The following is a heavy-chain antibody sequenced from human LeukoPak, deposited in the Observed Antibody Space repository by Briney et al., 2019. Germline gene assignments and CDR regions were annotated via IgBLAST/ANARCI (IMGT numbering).Heavy chain of an antibody. CDR3: ARGYSSYFDP. V-gene: IGHV4-30-2*01. CDR1: GGSISSGGYS. J-gene: IGHJ5*02. D-gene: IGHD6-6*01. Sequence: PSQTPSLTCAVSGGSISSGGYSWSWIRQPPGKGLEWIGYIYHSGSTYYNPSLKSRVTISVDRSKNQFSLKLSSVTAADTAVYYCARGYSSYFDPWGQGTLVTVSS. CDR2: IYHSGST.